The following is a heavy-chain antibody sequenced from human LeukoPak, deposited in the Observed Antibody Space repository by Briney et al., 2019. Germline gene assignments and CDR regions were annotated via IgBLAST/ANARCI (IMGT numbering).Heavy chain of an antibody. D-gene: IGHD5-12*01. CDR2: IYYSGST. CDR3: ARGLRVATTPLFDY. V-gene: IGHV4-31*03. J-gene: IGHJ4*02. CDR1: GGSISSGGYY. Sequence: SETLSLTCTVSGGSISSGGYYWSWIRQHPGKGLEWIGYIYYSGSTYYNPSLKSRVTISVDTSKNQFSLKLSSVTAADTAVYYCARGLRVATTPLFDYWGQGTLVTVSS.